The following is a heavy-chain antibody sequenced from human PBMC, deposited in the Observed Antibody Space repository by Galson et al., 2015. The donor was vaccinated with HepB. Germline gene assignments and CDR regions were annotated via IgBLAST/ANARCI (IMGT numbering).Heavy chain of an antibody. CDR1: GVSIGTYY. CDR3: ASHPDYGDY. J-gene: IGHJ4*01. Sequence: ETLSLTCTVSGVSIGTYYWSWFRQSPGKRLEWIGYIYSDGTTTYTPSLKSRITISIDTSKRQLSLTLRSVTAADTAVYSGASHPDYGDYWGQGTRVTVSS. CDR2: IYSDGTT. V-gene: IGHV4-4*09.